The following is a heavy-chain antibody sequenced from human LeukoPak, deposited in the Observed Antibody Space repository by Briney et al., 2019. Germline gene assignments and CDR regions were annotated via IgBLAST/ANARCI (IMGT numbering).Heavy chain of an antibody. Sequence: SETLSLTCAVYGGSFSGYYWSWIRQPPGKGLEWIGEINHIGSTNYNPSLKSRFTISVDTSKNQLSLKLSSVTAADTAVYYCARLRWAHTPNDYWGQGTLVTVSS. D-gene: IGHD1-26*01. V-gene: IGHV4-34*01. CDR2: INHIGST. J-gene: IGHJ4*02. CDR3: ARLRWAHTPNDY. CDR1: GGSFSGYY.